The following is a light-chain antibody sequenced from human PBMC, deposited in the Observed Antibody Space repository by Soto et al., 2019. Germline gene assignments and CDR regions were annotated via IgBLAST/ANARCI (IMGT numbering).Light chain of an antibody. Sequence: IPLTQSPSSLSASVGDSVTITCRASQGISRYLSWYQQKPGRAPKLLISAASTLQSGVPARFSGSRSGTEFTLSITSLQPEDFATYYSQQLNTYPVTFGGGTKVDIK. CDR1: QGISRY. CDR2: AAS. J-gene: IGKJ4*01. V-gene: IGKV1-9*01. CDR3: QQLNTYPVT.